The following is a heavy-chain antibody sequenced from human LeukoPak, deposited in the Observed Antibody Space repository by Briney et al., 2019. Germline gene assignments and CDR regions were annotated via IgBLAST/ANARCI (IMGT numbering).Heavy chain of an antibody. V-gene: IGHV1-18*01. CDR1: GYTFTSYG. D-gene: IGHD3-3*01. CDR3: ARDTSPSDYDFWSGYTGDWFDP. J-gene: IGHJ5*02. CDR2: ISAYNGNT. Sequence: ASVKVSCKASGYTFTSYGISWVRQAPGQGLEWMGWISAYNGNTNYAQKLQGRVTMTTDTSTSTAYMELRSLRSDDTAVYYCARDTSPSDYDFWSGYTGDWFDPWGQGTLVTVSS.